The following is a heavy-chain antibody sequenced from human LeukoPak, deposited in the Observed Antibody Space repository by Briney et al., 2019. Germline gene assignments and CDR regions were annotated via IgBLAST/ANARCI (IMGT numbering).Heavy chain of an antibody. Sequence: GGSLRLSCAASAFTVSSNYMTWVRQAPGKGLEWVSVLYSGGTTYYADSVKGRFTVSRDNSKNTLYLQMNSLRAEDTAVYYCARLRGTGTAWFDPWGQGTLVTVS. CDR2: LYSGGTT. D-gene: IGHD1-7*01. J-gene: IGHJ5*02. V-gene: IGHV3-53*01. CDR1: AFTVSSNY. CDR3: ARLRGTGTAWFDP.